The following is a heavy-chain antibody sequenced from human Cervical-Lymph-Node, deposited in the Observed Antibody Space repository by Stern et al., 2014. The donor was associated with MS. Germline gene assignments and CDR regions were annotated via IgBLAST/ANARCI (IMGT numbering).Heavy chain of an antibody. CDR1: GGTFSKFP. D-gene: IGHD6-13*01. V-gene: IGHV1-69*01. Sequence: QDQLAESGPEVTKPGSSVKVSCKASGGTFSKFPSSWVRQAPGQGLEWMGGIFPVFGTPTYAQEFRGRVTITADVSTSTVYMELSSLRSDDTAVYYCALSSETSDRWYSLGYDLWGQGTLVTVSS. CDR3: ALSSETSDRWYSLGYDL. CDR2: IFPVFGTP. J-gene: IGHJ5*02.